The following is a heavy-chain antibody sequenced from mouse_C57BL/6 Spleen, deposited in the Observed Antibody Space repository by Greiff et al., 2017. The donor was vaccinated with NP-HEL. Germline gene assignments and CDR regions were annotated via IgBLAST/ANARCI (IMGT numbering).Heavy chain of an antibody. D-gene: IGHD2-3*01. CDR3: ARGTNDGPYYAMDY. J-gene: IGHJ4*01. CDR2: INPNNGGT. CDR1: GYTFTDYY. V-gene: IGHV1-26*01. Sequence: EVQLQQSGPELVKPGASVKISCKASGYTFTDYYMNWVKQSHGKSLEWIGDINPNNGGTSYNQKFKGKATLTVDKSSSTAYMELRSLTSEDSAVYYCARGTNDGPYYAMDYWGQGTSVTVSS.